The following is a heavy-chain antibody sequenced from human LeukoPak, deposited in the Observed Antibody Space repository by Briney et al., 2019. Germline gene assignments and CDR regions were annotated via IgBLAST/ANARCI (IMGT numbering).Heavy chain of an antibody. CDR1: GFTFNTYG. J-gene: IGHJ4*02. D-gene: IGHD1-14*01. V-gene: IGHV3-33*06. CDR3: AKSNTESQTTVGN. Sequence: PGGSLRLSCAASGFTFNTYGMHWVRQAPGKGLEWIAVVWSDGSNRFYADSVEGRFTISRDNSKNTLYLQMNSLRAEDTAVYHCAKSNTESQTTVGNWGQGTLVSVSS. CDR2: VWSDGSNR.